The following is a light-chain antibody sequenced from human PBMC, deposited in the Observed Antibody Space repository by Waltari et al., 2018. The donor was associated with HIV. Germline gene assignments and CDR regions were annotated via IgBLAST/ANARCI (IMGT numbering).Light chain of an antibody. CDR3: ATWDDDLSTWL. J-gene: IGLJ3*02. Sequence: SVLTQPPSASGTPGPRVTISCSGDSSNIGSNSVYWYQQLPGTAPKLRIYTNDQRPSGVPDRFSGSNSGTSASLAISGLRSEDEADYYCATWDDDLSTWLFGGGTKLTVL. V-gene: IGLV1-47*01. CDR1: SSNIGSNS. CDR2: TND.